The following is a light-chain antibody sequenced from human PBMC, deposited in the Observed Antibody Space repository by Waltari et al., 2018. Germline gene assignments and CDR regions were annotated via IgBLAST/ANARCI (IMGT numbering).Light chain of an antibody. CDR3: QQYDISPLT. J-gene: IGKJ4*01. CDR1: QTVRTTY. Sequence: EIVLTQSPGTLSLSPGERATLSCRASQTVRTTYLAWYQQKPGQAPTLLIYGASSRATGIPDRFSGSGSATDVSLTISSLEPEDFAVYYCQQYDISPLTFGGGTKVEIK. CDR2: GAS. V-gene: IGKV3-20*01.